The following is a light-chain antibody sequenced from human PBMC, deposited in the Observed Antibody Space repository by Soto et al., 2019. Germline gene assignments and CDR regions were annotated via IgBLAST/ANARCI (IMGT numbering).Light chain of an antibody. J-gene: IGLJ3*02. CDR2: EVS. V-gene: IGLV2-14*03. CDR3: TSFTSSSNWV. CDR1: SSDVGGYNY. Sequence: QSVLTQPASVSGSPGQSITISCTGTSSDVGGYNYVSWFQQHPGKAPKLKIYEVSNRPSGVSNRFSGSKSGYAASLTISELQAEDEADYYCTSFTSSSNWVFGRGTKL.